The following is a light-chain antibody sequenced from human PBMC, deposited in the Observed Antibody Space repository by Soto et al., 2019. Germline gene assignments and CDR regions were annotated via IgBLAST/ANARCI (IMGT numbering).Light chain of an antibody. V-gene: IGKV1-39*01. CDR1: QSISNY. CDR2: AES. J-gene: IGKJ1*01. CDR3: QQSYSAPTWT. Sequence: DIQMTQSPSSLSASVGDRVTISCRASQSISNYLNWYQQKPGEAPKLLIYAESILQSGVPSRFSGSGSGTDFTLTISSLQPEDFATYYCQQSYSAPTWTFGQGTKVEVK.